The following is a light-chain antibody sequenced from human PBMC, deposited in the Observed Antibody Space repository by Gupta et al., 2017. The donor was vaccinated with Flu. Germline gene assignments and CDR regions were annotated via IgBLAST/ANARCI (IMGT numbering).Light chain of an antibody. CDR2: GNS. J-gene: IGLJ3*02. Sequence: QSVLTQPPSVSGAPGQRVPISCTGSSSKIGAGYDVHWYQQLPGTAPKLLIYGNSKRPSGVPDRFSGSKSGTSASLAITGLQAEDEADYYCQSYDSSLSGSVFGGGTKLTVL. CDR1: SSKIGAGYD. V-gene: IGLV1-40*01. CDR3: QSYDSSLSGSV.